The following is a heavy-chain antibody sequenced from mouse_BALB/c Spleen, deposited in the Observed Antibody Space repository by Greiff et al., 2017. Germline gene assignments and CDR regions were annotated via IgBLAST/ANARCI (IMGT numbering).Heavy chain of an antibody. CDR2: IWAGGST. CDR3: ARDRGDYYGSSHYFDY. J-gene: IGHJ2*01. D-gene: IGHD1-1*01. Sequence: QVQLQQSGPGLVAPSQSLSITCTVSGFSLTSYGVHWVRQPPGKGLEWLGVIWAGGSTNYNSALMSRLSISKDNSKSQVFLKMNSLQTDDTAMYYCARDRGDYYGSSHYFDYWGQGTTLTVSS. CDR1: GFSLTSYG. V-gene: IGHV2-9*02.